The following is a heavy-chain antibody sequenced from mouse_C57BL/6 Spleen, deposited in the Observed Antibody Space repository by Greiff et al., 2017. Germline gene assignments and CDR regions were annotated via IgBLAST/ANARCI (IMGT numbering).Heavy chain of an antibody. V-gene: IGHV5-4*01. Sequence: EVNLVESGGGLVKPGGSLKLSCAASGFTFSSYAMSWVRQTPEKRLEWVATISGGGSYTYYPDNVKGRFTISRDNAKNNLYLQMSRLKSEDTAMYYDARDGDPPMDYWGKGTSVTVSS. CDR3: ARDGDPPMDY. J-gene: IGHJ4*01. CDR1: GFTFSSYA. CDR2: ISGGGSYT.